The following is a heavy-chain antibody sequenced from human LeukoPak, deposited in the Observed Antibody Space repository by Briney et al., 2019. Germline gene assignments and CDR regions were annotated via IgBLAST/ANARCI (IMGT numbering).Heavy chain of an antibody. V-gene: IGHV4-38-2*02. J-gene: IGHJ5*02. CDR1: GYSLGSAYY. CDR3: ARDPNWDSWFDP. Sequence: SETLSLTCAVSGYSLGSAYYWVWIRPPPGKGLEWLGTISHNGNAYYNPSLKSRLTMSVETAKNQFSLNLNSVTAADTAVYFCARDPNWDSWFDPWGQGVLVTVSS. CDR2: ISHNGNA. D-gene: IGHD1-26*01.